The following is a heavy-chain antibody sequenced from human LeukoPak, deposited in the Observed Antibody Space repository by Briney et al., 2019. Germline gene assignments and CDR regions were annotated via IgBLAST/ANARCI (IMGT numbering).Heavy chain of an antibody. CDR3: ASGTLLVPFDY. D-gene: IGHD6-13*01. CDR1: GGSISSYY. Sequence: PSETLSLTCTVSGGSISSYYWSWIRQPPGKGLEWIGYIYYSGSTNYNPSLKSRVTISVDTSKNQFSLKLSSVTAADTAVYYCASGTLLVPFDYWGQGTLVTVSS. J-gene: IGHJ4*02. V-gene: IGHV4-59*01. CDR2: IYYSGST.